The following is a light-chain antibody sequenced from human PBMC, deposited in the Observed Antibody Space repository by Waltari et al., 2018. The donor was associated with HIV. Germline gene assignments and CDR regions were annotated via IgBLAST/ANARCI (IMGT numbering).Light chain of an antibody. Sequence: DIQMTQSPSSLSTSIGDRVIITCRASQTISGYLNWYQVQPGKAPKPRIYAASNLQSGIPSRFSGSGSGTDFTLTISSLQPEDFATYYCQQSFSLPFSFGPGTKLEIK. V-gene: IGKV1-39*01. CDR1: QTISGY. J-gene: IGKJ2*03. CDR3: QQSFSLPFS. CDR2: AAS.